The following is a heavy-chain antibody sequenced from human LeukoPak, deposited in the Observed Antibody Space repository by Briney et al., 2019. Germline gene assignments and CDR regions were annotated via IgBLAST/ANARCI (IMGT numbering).Heavy chain of an antibody. CDR1: GCTFTSYY. J-gene: IGHJ5*02. CDR2: INPSGGST. CDR3: ARDNSVEDTAWWFDP. V-gene: IGHV1-46*01. Sequence: ASVKVSCKASGCTFTSYYMHWVRQAPGPGLEWMGIINPSGGSTSYAQKFQGRVTMTRDMSTSTDYMELSSLRSEDTAVYYCARDNSVEDTAWWFDPWGQGTLVTVSS. D-gene: IGHD4-23*01.